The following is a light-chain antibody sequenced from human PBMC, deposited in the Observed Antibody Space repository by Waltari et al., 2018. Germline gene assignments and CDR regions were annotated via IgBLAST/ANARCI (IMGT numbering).Light chain of an antibody. CDR1: SSDLGRYNY. CDR3: CSNAGSYEV. CDR2: DVT. J-gene: IGLJ2*01. V-gene: IGLV2-11*01. Sequence: QSALTQPRSVSGSPGQSVTISCPGTSSDLGRYNYVCWYQQHPGKAPKLLIYDVTERPSGVPDRFSASKSGNTASLTISGLQAEDEADYYCCSNAGSYEVFGGGTKLTVL.